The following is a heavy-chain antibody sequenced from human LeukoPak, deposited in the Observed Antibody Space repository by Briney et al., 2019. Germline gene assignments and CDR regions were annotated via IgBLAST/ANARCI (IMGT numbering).Heavy chain of an antibody. CDR2: MNPNSGNT. CDR3: ASTSLYDSSGGYRPQFDY. Sequence: ASVKVSCKASGYTFTSYDINWVRQATGQGLEWMGWMNPNSGNTGYAQKFQGRVTMTRNTSISTAYMELSSLRSEDTAVYYCASTSLYDSSGGYRPQFDYWGQGTLVTVSS. CDR1: GYTFTSYD. D-gene: IGHD3-22*01. V-gene: IGHV1-8*01. J-gene: IGHJ4*02.